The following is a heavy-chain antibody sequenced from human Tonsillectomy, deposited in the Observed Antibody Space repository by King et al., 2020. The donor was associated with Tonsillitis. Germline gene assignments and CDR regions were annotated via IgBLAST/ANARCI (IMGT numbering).Heavy chain of an antibody. D-gene: IGHD3-3*01. CDR3: GRGTIHMSDPIDP. CDR1: GYTFTDAD. Sequence: QLVQSGAEVRKPGASVRVSCKTSGYTFTDADINWVRQAPGQGLEWMGWVSPDNGDTNYAQKFRGRVTMSRDSSTSTAYMELRRLRSGDTAVYYCGRGTIHMSDPIDPWGQGPVVTVSS. CDR2: VSPDNGDT. J-gene: IGHJ5*02. V-gene: IGHV1-2*02.